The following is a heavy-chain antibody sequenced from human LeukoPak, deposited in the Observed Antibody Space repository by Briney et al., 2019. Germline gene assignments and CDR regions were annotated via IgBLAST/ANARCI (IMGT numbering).Heavy chain of an antibody. J-gene: IGHJ4*02. D-gene: IGHD3-10*01. CDR1: GGSISSSSYY. CDR3: ASHLILLWFGELENWFDY. V-gene: IGHV4-39*01. CDR2: IYYSGST. Sequence: SETLSLTCTVSGGSISSSSYYWGWIRQPPGKGLEWIGSIYYSGSTYYNPSLKSRVTISVDTSKNQFSLKLSSVTAADTAVYYCASHLILLWFGELENWFDYWGQGTLVTVSS.